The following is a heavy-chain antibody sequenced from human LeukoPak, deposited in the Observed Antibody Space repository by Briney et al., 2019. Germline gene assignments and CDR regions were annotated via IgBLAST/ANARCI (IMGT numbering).Heavy chain of an antibody. V-gene: IGHV1-2*02. CDR1: GHIFIVDS. D-gene: IGHD7-27*01. Sequence: ASVKVSCTASGHIFIVDSIHWVRQAHGQGLECMGWIHLKGGGTYRAQKFQDRVTMTRDTSISTAYMELSRLRSDDTAVYYCARDVGLTGDGEHFDYWGQGTLVTVSS. CDR2: IHLKGGGT. J-gene: IGHJ4*02. CDR3: ARDVGLTGDGEHFDY.